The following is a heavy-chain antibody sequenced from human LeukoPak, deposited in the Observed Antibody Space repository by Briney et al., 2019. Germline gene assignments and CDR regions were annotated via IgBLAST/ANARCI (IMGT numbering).Heavy chain of an antibody. V-gene: IGHV1-69*13. CDR1: GCTFTSYA. J-gene: IGHJ5*02. CDR3: ARKVERYDSNGYYYLWFDP. Sequence: ASVKVSCKASGCTFTSYAISWVRQAPGQGLEWMGGIIPIFGTANYAQKFQGRVTITADESTSTAYMELSSLRSEDTAVYYCARKVERYDSNGYYYLWFDPWGQGTLVTVSS. D-gene: IGHD3-22*01. CDR2: IIPIFGTA.